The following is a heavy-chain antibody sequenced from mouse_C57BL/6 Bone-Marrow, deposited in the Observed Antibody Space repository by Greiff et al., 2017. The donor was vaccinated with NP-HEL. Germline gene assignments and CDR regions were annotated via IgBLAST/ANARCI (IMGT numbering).Heavy chain of an antibody. CDR2: IRNKANGYTT. CDR1: GFTFTDCY. CDR3: ARYIRTFFDY. V-gene: IGHV7-3*01. J-gene: IGHJ2*01. Sequence: EVQVVESGGGLVQPGGSLSLSCAASGFTFTDCYMSWVRQPPGKALEWLGFIRNKANGYTTEYSASVKGRFTISRDNSQSILYLQMNALRAEDSATYYCARYIRTFFDYWGQGTTLTVSS.